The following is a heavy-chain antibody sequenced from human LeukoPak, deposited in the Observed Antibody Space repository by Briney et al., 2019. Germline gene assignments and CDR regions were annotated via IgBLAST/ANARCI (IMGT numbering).Heavy chain of an antibody. Sequence: SVKDSCKASGGTFSSYAISWVRQAPGQGLEWMGGIIPIFGTANYAQKFQDRVTITADESTSTAYMELSSLRSEDTTIYYCASRLYCSNTRCRNFPFAYWGQGTLVTVSS. CDR2: IIPIFGTA. D-gene: IGHD2-2*01. J-gene: IGHJ4*02. CDR3: ASRLYCSNTRCRNFPFAY. V-gene: IGHV1-69*13. CDR1: GGTFSSYA.